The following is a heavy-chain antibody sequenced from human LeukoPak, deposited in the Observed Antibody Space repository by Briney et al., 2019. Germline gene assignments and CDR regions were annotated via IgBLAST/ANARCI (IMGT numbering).Heavy chain of an antibody. CDR3: ARGTAGCSSTSCYSVLAYGMDV. Sequence: KASETLSLTCAVYGGSFSGYYWSWIRQPPGKGLEWIGEINHSGSTNYNPSLKSRVTISGDTSKNQFSLKLSSVTAADTAVYYCARGTAGCSSTSCYSVLAYGMDVWGQGTTVTVSS. CDR1: GGSFSGYY. J-gene: IGHJ6*02. V-gene: IGHV4-34*01. CDR2: INHSGST. D-gene: IGHD2-2*01.